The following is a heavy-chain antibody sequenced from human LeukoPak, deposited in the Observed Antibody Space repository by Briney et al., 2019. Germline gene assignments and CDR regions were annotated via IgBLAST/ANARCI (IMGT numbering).Heavy chain of an antibody. D-gene: IGHD6-19*01. V-gene: IGHV4-4*07. J-gene: IGHJ3*02. Sequence: SETLSLTCTVSGGSISSYYWSWIRQPAGKGLEWIGRIYTSGSTNYNPSLKSRVTVSVDTSKNQFSLKLSSVTAADTAVYYCARSKAVAGLDAFDIWGQGTMVTVSS. CDR1: GGSISSYY. CDR2: IYTSGST. CDR3: ARSKAVAGLDAFDI.